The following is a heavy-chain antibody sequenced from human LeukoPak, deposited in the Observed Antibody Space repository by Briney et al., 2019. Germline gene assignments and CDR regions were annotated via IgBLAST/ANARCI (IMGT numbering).Heavy chain of an antibody. D-gene: IGHD6-19*01. V-gene: IGHV3-7*01. CDR1: GFTFDSYW. J-gene: IGHJ5*02. CDR2: IKQDGSET. CDR3: VRFRTSVPGQDR. Sequence: GGSLRLSCAASGFTFDSYWMTWLRQAPGRGLEWVGNIKQDGSETSYADSVKGRFTISRDNAKNSLYLQMNSLTAEDTAFYYCVRFRTSVPGQDRWGQGTLVTVS.